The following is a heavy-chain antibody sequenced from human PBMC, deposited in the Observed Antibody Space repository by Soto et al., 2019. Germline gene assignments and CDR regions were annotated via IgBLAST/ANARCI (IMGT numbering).Heavy chain of an antibody. CDR1: GGSISSSSYY. Sequence: SETLSLTCTVSGGSISSSSYYWGWIRQPPGKGLEWIGSVYYSGSTYYNPSLKSRVAISVDTSKNQFSLKLSSVTAADTAVYYCARRGIAAAGTRIFDYWGQGTLVTVSS. J-gene: IGHJ4*02. CDR3: ARRGIAAAGTRIFDY. V-gene: IGHV4-39*01. D-gene: IGHD6-13*01. CDR2: VYYSGST.